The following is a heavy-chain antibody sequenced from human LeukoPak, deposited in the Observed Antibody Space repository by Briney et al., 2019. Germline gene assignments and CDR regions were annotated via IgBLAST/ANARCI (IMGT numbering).Heavy chain of an antibody. V-gene: IGHV4-59*01. D-gene: IGHD6-13*01. J-gene: IGHJ4*02. CDR2: IYYSGST. CDR1: GVSISSYY. CDR3: AGAYYSSRWYLDY. Sequence: SETLSLTCTVSGVSISSYYWSWIRQPPGKGLEWIGYIYYSGSTNYNPSLKSRVTISVDTSKNQFSLKLSSVTAADTAVYYCAGAYYSSRWYLDYWGQGTLVTVSS.